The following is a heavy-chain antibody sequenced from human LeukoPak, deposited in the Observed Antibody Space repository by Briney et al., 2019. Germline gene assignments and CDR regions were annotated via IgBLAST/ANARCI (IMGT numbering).Heavy chain of an antibody. CDR1: GGSISSYY. Sequence: SETLSLTCTVSGGSISSYYWSWIRQPAGKGLEWIGRIYTSGSTNYNPSLKSRVTMSVDTSKNQFSLELSSVNAADTALYYCTRDNGGDWYAFDIWGQGTVVTVSS. CDR3: TRDNGGDWYAFDI. CDR2: IYTSGST. D-gene: IGHD2-21*02. V-gene: IGHV4-4*07. J-gene: IGHJ3*02.